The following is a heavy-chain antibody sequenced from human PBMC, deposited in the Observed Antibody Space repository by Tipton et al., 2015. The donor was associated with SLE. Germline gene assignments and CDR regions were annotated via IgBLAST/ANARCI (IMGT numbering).Heavy chain of an antibody. J-gene: IGHJ4*02. CDR3: AREERHYYDSSGNDY. D-gene: IGHD3-22*01. V-gene: IGHV3-74*01. CDR1: GFTFNNYW. CDR2: INSDGSST. Sequence: AVSGFTFNNYWMHWVRQVPGKGLVWVSRINSDGSSTSYADSVKGRFTISRDNAKNTLWLQMNSLRAEDTAVYYCAREERHYYDSSGNDYWGQGTLVTVSS.